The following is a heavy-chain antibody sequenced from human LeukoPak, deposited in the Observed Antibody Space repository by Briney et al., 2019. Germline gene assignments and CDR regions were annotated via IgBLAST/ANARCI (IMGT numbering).Heavy chain of an antibody. CDR2: ISVSGSNT. CDR1: GFTFSNYA. Sequence: PGGSLRLSCAASGFTFSNYAMSWVRQAPGKGLECVSTISVSGSNTYYADSVKGRFTISRDNSKNTLYLQMNSLRAGDTAVYYCAKDPIFSGSYGVFDYWGLGTLVTVSS. V-gene: IGHV3-23*01. CDR3: AKDPIFSGSYGVFDY. J-gene: IGHJ4*02. D-gene: IGHD1-26*01.